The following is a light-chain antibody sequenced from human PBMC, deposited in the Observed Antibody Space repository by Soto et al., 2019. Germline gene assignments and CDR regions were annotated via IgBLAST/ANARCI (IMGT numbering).Light chain of an antibody. CDR1: SSDVGGYND. J-gene: IGLJ1*01. CDR3: SSYTSSSTYV. Sequence: QSALTQPASVSGSPGQSIAISCTGTSSDVGGYNDVSWYQQHPGKAPKLMVYDVSTRPSGVSNRFSGSKSGNTASLTISGLQAEDEADYYCSSYTSSSTYVFGTGTKLTVL. CDR2: DVS. V-gene: IGLV2-14*01.